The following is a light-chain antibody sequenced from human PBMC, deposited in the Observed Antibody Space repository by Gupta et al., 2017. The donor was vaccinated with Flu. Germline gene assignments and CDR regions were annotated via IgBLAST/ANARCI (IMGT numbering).Light chain of an antibody. V-gene: IGKV3-20*01. Sequence: SATLSCRASQSVTTTYLAWYQQRPGQSPRLLIYDASTSAAGIPDRFSGSGSGTDFTLTISRLESEDFGLYYCQQYGSSSGLTFGGGTKVEI. CDR1: QSVTTTY. J-gene: IGKJ4*01. CDR3: QQYGSSSGLT. CDR2: DAS.